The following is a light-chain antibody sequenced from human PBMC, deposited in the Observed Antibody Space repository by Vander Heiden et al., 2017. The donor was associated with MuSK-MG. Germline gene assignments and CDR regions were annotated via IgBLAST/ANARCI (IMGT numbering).Light chain of an antibody. V-gene: IGKV1-9*01. CDR1: QGISSY. CDR2: AAS. J-gene: IGKJ4*01. CDR3: QQLNSYPALT. Sequence: DIQLTQSPSFLSASVGDRVTITCRASQGISSYLAWYQQKPGKAPKLLIYAASTLQSGVPSRFSGSGYGTEFTLTISSRQPEDFATYYCQQLNSYPALTFGGGTKVXIK.